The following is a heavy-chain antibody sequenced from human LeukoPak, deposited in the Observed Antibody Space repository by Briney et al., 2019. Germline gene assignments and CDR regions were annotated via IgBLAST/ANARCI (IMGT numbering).Heavy chain of an antibody. CDR1: GFTFDDYA. CDR2: ISWNSGSI. Sequence: GGSLRLSCAATGFTFDDYAMHWVRQAPGKGLEWVSGISWNSGSIGYADSVKGRFTISRDNSKNTLYLQMNSLRAEDTAVYYCAKNRGLPLWGQGTLVTVSS. CDR3: AKNRGLPL. J-gene: IGHJ4*02. V-gene: IGHV3-9*01.